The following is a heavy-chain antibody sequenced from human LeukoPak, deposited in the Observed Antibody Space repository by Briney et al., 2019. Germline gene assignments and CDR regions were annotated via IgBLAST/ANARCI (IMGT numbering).Heavy chain of an antibody. V-gene: IGHV4-59*01. CDR2: IYYSGST. CDR1: GGSISSYY. D-gene: IGHD3-10*01. Sequence: SETLSLTCTVSGGSISSYYWSWIRQPPGKGLEWIGYIYYSGSTNYNPSLKSRVTISVDTSKNQFSLKLSSVTAADTAVYYCARGRWFGEPHFDYWGQEPWSPSPQ. CDR3: ARGRWFGEPHFDY. J-gene: IGHJ4*01.